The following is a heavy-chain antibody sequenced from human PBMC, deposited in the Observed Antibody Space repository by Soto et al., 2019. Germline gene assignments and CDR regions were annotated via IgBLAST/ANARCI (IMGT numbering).Heavy chain of an antibody. J-gene: IGHJ6*02. D-gene: IGHD3-3*01. V-gene: IGHV1-69*13. CDR1: GGTFSSYA. Sequence: GASVKVSCKASGGTFSSYAISWVRQAPGQGLEWMGGIIPIFGTANYAQKFQGRVTITADESTSTAYMELSSLRSEDTAVYYCARDTTPPGTIFGVVTPWNYYYGMDVWGQGTTVTVSS. CDR2: IIPIFGTA. CDR3: ARDTTPPGTIFGVVTPWNYYYGMDV.